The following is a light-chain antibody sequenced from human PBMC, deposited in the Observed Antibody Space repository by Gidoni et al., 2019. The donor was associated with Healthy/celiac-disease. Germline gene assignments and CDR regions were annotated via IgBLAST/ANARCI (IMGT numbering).Light chain of an antibody. Sequence: IVMTQSPLSLPVTPGAPASISCRSSQSLLHSSGYNYWDWYQQKPGQSPQLLSYLGPTRASGGTDRVSGSGAGTDFTLKSSRVEDEDVGGYYCMQALSLTFXGXTKVEIK. CDR1: QSLLHSSGYNY. V-gene: IGKV2-28*01. J-gene: IGKJ4*02. CDR3: MQALSLT. CDR2: LGP.